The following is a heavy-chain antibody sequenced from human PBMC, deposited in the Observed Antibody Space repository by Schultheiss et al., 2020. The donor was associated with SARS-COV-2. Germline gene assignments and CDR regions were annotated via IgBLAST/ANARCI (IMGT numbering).Heavy chain of an antibody. CDR3: ARGTAAAGLGYFQH. D-gene: IGHD6-13*01. Sequence: GGSLRLSCAASGFTFSSYSMNWVRQAPGKGLEWVSYISSSSSTIYYADSVKGRFTISRDNAKNSLYLQMNSLRAEDTAVYYCARGTAAAGLGYFQHWGQGTLVTVSS. J-gene: IGHJ1*01. V-gene: IGHV3-48*01. CDR2: ISSSSSTI. CDR1: GFTFSSYS.